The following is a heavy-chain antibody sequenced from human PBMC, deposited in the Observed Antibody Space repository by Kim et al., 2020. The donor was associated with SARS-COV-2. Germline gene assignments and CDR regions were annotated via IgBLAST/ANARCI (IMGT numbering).Heavy chain of an antibody. D-gene: IGHD4-4*01. V-gene: IGHV4-59*01. CDR2: IYYSGST. CDR3: ARGPKLVTLYPYYYYGMDV. Sequence: SETLSLTCTVSGGSISSYYWSWIRQPPGKGLEWIGYIYYSGSTNYNPSLKSRVTISVDTSKNQFSLKLSSVTAADTAVYYCARGPKLVTLYPYYYYGMDVWGQGTTVTVSS. J-gene: IGHJ6*02. CDR1: GGSISSYY.